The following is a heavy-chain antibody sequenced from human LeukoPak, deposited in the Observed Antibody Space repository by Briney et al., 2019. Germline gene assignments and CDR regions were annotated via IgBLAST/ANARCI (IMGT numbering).Heavy chain of an antibody. V-gene: IGHV3-7*03. J-gene: IGHJ4*02. CDR2: IKQDGSDK. CDR3: ARKTVVGSYFDY. D-gene: IGHD4-23*01. Sequence: PLGGSLRLSCAASGFTFSAYWMSWVRQAPGKGLEWVANIKQDGSDKYYVDSAKGRFTISRDNAKNSLYLQMNSLRAEDTAVYYCARKTVVGSYFDYWGQGTPVTVSS. CDR1: GFTFSAYW.